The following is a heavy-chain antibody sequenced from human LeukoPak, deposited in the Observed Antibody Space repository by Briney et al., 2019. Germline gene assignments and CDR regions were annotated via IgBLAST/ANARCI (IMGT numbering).Heavy chain of an antibody. Sequence: GGSLRLSCAASGFTFSSYGMTWVRQAPGKGLEWVSSISSSSGFIYYADSLKGRFTISRDNAKNSLYLQMNSLRAEDTAVYYCARDSYDFWSGYWAYYYYYYMDVWGKGTTVTVSS. J-gene: IGHJ6*03. CDR2: ISSSSGFI. D-gene: IGHD3-3*01. CDR3: ARDSYDFWSGYWAYYYYYYMDV. CDR1: GFTFSSYG. V-gene: IGHV3-21*01.